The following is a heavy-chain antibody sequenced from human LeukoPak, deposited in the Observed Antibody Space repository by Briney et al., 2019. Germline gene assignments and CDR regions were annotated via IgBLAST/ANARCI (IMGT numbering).Heavy chain of an antibody. CDR2: INPSGGST. CDR1: GYTFTSYY. V-gene: IGHV1-46*01. D-gene: IGHD3-10*01. CDR3: ARFAINYGSGSYALDY. Sequence: ASVKVSCKASGYTFTSYYMHWVRQAPGQGLEWMGIINPSGGSTSYAQKFQGRVTMTRDTSTSTVYMELSSLRSEDTAVYYCARFAINYGSGSYALDYWGQGTLVTVSS. J-gene: IGHJ4*02.